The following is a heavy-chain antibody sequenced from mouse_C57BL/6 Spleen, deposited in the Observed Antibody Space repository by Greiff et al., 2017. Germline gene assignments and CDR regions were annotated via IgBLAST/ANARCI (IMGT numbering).Heavy chain of an antibody. CDR1: GYTFTSYT. J-gene: IGHJ3*01. V-gene: IGHV1-4*01. D-gene: IGHD2-4*01. CDR3: AREVYDYDAWFAY. Sequence: VQLQQSGAELARPGASVKMSCKASGYTFTSYTMHWVKQRPGQGLEWIGYLNPSSGYTKYNQKFKDKATLTADKSSSTAYMQLSSLTSEDSAVYYCAREVYDYDAWFAYWGQGTLVTVSA. CDR2: LNPSSGYT.